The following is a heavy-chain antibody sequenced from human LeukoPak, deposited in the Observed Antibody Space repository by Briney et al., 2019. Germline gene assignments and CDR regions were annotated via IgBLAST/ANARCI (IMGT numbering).Heavy chain of an antibody. Sequence: PGGSIRLSCAASGFTFSNTWMNWVRQAPGKGLEWFGRMRSKTQNYATAYAASVKGRFTISRDDSKNTAFLQMNSLKTEDTAVYYCTNYDDSSDLWGYWGQGTLVTVSS. J-gene: IGHJ4*02. CDR2: MRSKTQNYAT. D-gene: IGHD3-22*01. CDR3: TNYDDSSDLWGY. V-gene: IGHV3-73*01. CDR1: GFTFSNTW.